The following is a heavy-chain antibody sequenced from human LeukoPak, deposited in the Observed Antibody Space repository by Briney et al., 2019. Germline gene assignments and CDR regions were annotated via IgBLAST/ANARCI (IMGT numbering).Heavy chain of an antibody. CDR2: IYYSGST. Sequence: SETLSLTCTVSGGSISSGDYYWSWIRQPPGKGLGWIGYIYYSGSTYYNPPLKSRVTISVDTSKNQFSLKLSSVTAADTAVYYCATAYPGDPYYMDVWGKGTTVTVSS. CDR3: ATAYPGDPYYMDV. D-gene: IGHD2-21*02. CDR1: GGSISSGDYY. J-gene: IGHJ6*03. V-gene: IGHV4-30-4*08.